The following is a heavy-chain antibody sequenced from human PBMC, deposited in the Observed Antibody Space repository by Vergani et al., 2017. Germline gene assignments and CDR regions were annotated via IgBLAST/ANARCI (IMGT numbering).Heavy chain of an antibody. CDR2: IFPGDADT. CDR3: ARLPRGLRGMSLEY. V-gene: IGHV5-51*01. D-gene: IGHD3-10*01. Sequence: EVRLVQSGPEVKKPGESVKISCETSGYTFTKYWVAWVRQRPGKGLEWMGLIFPGDADTRYSPSFEGQVTISADTSTSTAYVQWPSLKASDTAVYFCARLPRGLRGMSLEYWGQGTLVTVSS. CDR1: GYTFTKYW. J-gene: IGHJ4*02.